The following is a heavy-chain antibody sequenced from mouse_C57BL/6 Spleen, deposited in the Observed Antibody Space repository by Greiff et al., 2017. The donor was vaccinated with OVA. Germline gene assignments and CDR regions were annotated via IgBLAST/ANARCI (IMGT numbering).Heavy chain of an antibody. Sequence: VQLQQPGAELVKPGASVKLSCKASGYTFTSYWMHWVKQRPGQGLEWIGMIHPNSGSTNYNEKFKSKATLTVDKSSSTAYMQLSSLTSEDSAVYYCARGSYGSSTDYAMDYWGQGTSVTVSS. D-gene: IGHD1-1*01. J-gene: IGHJ4*01. CDR2: IHPNSGST. V-gene: IGHV1-64*01. CDR3: ARGSYGSSTDYAMDY. CDR1: GYTFTSYW.